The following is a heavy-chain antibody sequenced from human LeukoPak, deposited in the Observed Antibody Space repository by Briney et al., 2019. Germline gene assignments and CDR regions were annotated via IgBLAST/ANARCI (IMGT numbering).Heavy chain of an antibody. J-gene: IGHJ6*03. Sequence: GGSLRLSCAASGFTFSDYYMSWIRQAPGKGLEWVSYISSSGSTIYYADSVKSRFTIYRDNAKNSLYLQMNSLRDEDTAVYYCASSPHCSSTSCYIHYYYYYMDVWGKGTTVTVSS. CDR1: GFTFSDYY. CDR3: ASSPHCSSTSCYIHYYYYYMDV. CDR2: ISSSGSTI. V-gene: IGHV3-11*01. D-gene: IGHD2-2*02.